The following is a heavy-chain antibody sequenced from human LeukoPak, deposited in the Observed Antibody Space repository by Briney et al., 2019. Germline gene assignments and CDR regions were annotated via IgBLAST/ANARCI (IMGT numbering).Heavy chain of an antibody. J-gene: IGHJ4*02. CDR3: AGDGYNSRRFFDY. CDR2: INPNSGGT. Sequence: AASVKVSCKASGYTFTGYYMHWVRQAPGQGLEWMGWINPNSGGTNYAQRFQGRVTMTRDTSISTAYMELSRLRSDDTAVYYCAGDGYNSRRFFDYWGQGTLVTVSS. CDR1: GYTFTGYY. V-gene: IGHV1-2*02. D-gene: IGHD5-24*01.